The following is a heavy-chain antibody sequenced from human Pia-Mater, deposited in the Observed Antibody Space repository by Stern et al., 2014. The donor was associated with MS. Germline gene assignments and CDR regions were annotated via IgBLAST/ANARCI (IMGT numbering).Heavy chain of an antibody. CDR2: ISLAGGKK. V-gene: IGHV3-30*18. J-gene: IGHJ3*02. D-gene: IGHD2-21*01. Sequence: QVQLVQSGGGVVQPGKSLRLSCAASGFTFRSYGMHWVRQAPGKGLEWLTMISLAGGKKYYSDSVKGRFTISRDNSKKTLFLLINNLRTEDTAIYYCAKDSHIEAPSRTSTSFDMWGQGTLVTVSS. CDR1: GFTFRSYG. CDR3: AKDSHIEAPSRTSTSFDM.